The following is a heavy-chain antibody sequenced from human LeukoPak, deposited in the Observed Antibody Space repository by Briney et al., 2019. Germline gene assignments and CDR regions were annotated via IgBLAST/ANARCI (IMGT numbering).Heavy chain of an antibody. Sequence: KPSETLSLTRAVSGGSISSGGYSWSWIRQPPGKGLEWIGYIYHSGSTYYNPSLKSRVTISVDRSKNQFSLKLSSVTAADTAVYYCARGASWRDYYYGMDVWGQGTTVTVSS. J-gene: IGHJ6*02. CDR3: ARGASWRDYYYGMDV. CDR1: GGSISSGGYS. CDR2: IYHSGST. D-gene: IGHD3-3*01. V-gene: IGHV4-30-2*01.